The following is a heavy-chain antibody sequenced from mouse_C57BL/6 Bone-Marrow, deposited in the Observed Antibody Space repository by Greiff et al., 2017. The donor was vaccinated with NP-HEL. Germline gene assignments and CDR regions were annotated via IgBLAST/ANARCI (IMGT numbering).Heavy chain of an antibody. V-gene: IGHV1-81*01. CDR2: VYPRSGNT. CDR1: GYTFTSYG. D-gene: IGHD1-1*01. Sequence: QVQLQQSGAELARPGASVKLSCKASGYTFTSYGISWVKQRTGQGLEWIGEVYPRSGNTYYNEKFKGKATLTADKSSSTAYMELRSLTSEDSAVYFCARGGGTTVVDYWGQGTTLTVSS. CDR3: ARGGGTTVVDY. J-gene: IGHJ2*01.